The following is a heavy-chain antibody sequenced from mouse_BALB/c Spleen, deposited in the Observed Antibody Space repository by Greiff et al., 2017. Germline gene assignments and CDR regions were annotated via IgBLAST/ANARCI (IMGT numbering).Heavy chain of an antibody. CDR1: GYTFTSYW. D-gene: IGHD1-1*01. J-gene: IGHJ2*01. CDR3: ASPTTVVPYYFDY. CDR2: INPSTGYT. Sequence: VQLQQSGAELAKPGASVKMSCKASGYTFTSYWMHWVKQRPGQGLEWIGYINPSTGYTEYNQKFKDKATLTADKSSSTAYMQLSSLTSEDSAVYYCASPTTVVPYYFDYWGQGTTLTVSS. V-gene: IGHV1-7*01.